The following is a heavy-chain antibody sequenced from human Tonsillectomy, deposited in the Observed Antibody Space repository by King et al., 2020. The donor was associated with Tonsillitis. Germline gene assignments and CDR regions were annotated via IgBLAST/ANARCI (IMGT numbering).Heavy chain of an antibody. D-gene: IGHD3-3*01. Sequence: ESGGGLVQPGGSVRLSCAASGFTFDTYAMTWVRQAPGKGLDWVSSISASGVTTYYAGSVKGRFTISRDNSKNTFFLQMNSLRADDTAVYYCAKDRGQRLGGGAFDIWGQGTLVTVSS. CDR1: GFTFDTYA. V-gene: IGHV3-23*01. J-gene: IGHJ3*02. CDR2: ISASGVTT. CDR3: AKDRGQRLGGGAFDI.